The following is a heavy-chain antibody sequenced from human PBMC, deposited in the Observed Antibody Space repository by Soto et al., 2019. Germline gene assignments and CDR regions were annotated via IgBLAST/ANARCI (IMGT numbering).Heavy chain of an antibody. V-gene: IGHV3-7*04. D-gene: IGHD4-17*01. Sequence: PGGSLRLSCAASGFTFSDYWMTWVRQAPGKGLEWVANIKQDGSEKYYVDSVKGRFTISRENAKNSLYLQMNSLRAEDTAVYYCARGQLTTVTTILYSWGQGTLVTSPQ. CDR2: IKQDGSEK. J-gene: IGHJ4*02. CDR1: GFTFSDYW. CDR3: ARGQLTTVTTILYS.